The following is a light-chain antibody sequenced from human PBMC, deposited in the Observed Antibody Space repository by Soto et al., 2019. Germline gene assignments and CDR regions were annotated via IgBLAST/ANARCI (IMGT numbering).Light chain of an antibody. J-gene: IGLJ3*02. V-gene: IGLV1-51*01. CDR2: DIN. CDR1: KSNIGRNY. CDR3: ASWDTNLSAVV. Sequence: QSVLTQPPSVSAAPGQTVPIACSGSKSNIGRNYISWYQQLPGTAPKLVIYDINKRPSGIGDRFSGSKSGTSAALGITGLQTGDEAYYFCASWDTNLSAVVFGGGTKLTVL.